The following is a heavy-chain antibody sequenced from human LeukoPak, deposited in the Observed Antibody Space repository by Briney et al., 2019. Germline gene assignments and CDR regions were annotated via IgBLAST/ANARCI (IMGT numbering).Heavy chain of an antibody. CDR1: GFTFSNDW. CDR2: IRHDGSEK. V-gene: IGHV3-7*01. J-gene: IGHJ3*02. D-gene: IGHD6-6*01. CDR3: ARDAIAARPGSADAFDI. Sequence: PWGSLRLSCAASGFTFSNDWLTWGWQRPGEGLGWVANIRHDGSEKYYGDSMKGRCTISRVNAKNSLSLHMTTLSAADTAVYYCARDAIAARPGSADAFDIWGQGTMVTVSS.